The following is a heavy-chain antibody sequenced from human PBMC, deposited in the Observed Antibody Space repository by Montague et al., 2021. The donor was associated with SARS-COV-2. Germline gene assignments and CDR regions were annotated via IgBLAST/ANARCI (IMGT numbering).Heavy chain of an antibody. CDR1: GDSISSGYFY. V-gene: IGHV4-39*01. CDR2: IHYSGIT. J-gene: IGHJ4*02. D-gene: IGHD2-2*01. CDR3: ARHLAISGPAAVSDY. Sequence: SETLSLTCTVSGDSISSGYFYRGWIRQPPGKGLEWVGTIHYSGITYYNLSLKSRVTISVDTSRNQFSLTLSSATAADTAIYYCARHLAISGPAAVSDYWGQGTLVTVSS.